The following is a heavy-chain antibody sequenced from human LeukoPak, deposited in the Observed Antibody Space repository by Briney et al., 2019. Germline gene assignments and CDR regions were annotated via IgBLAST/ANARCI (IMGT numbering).Heavy chain of an antibody. V-gene: IGHV3-11*01. J-gene: IGHJ6*02. Sequence: GGSLRLSCAASEFTLSDYYMTWIRQAPGKGLEWLSYISNSGSDIYSADSVKGRFTISRDNAKNSLYLQMNSLRAEDTAVYFCARSYRATPGIVDVWGQGTTVTVSS. CDR3: ARSYRATPGIVDV. CDR1: EFTLSDYY. CDR2: ISNSGSDI. D-gene: IGHD6-13*01.